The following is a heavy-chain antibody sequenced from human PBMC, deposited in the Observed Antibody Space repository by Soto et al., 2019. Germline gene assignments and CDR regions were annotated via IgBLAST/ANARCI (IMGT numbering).Heavy chain of an antibody. CDR2: IDSRGRTL. V-gene: IGHV3-11*01. J-gene: IGHJ4*02. Sequence: GGSLRLSCVASGFTFSDYSMSWIRQAPGKGLEWPAFIDSRGRTLSYADSVRGRFTISRDNAENSVYLQMDSLRADDTAVYYCARQAARNYIDSWGQGNSVTVSS. CDR3: ARQAARNYIDS. D-gene: IGHD6-6*01. CDR1: GFTFSDYS.